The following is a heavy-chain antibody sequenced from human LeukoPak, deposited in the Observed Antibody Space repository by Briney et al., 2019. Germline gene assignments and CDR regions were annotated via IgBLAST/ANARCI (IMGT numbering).Heavy chain of an antibody. D-gene: IGHD6-19*01. V-gene: IGHV2-5*02. J-gene: IGHJ4*02. CDR3: ERFIKDGWYRFDD. CDR1: GFLRSTSGLA. Sequence: SGPTLVNPTQTLTLSCSFSGFLRSTSGLAVGWIRQPPGKALAWLALIYWDNDKRYSPSLRTRLTITKDTSENHVVLSMTHMDPVNTSTYSCERFIKDGWYRFDDWGPGTLVTVSS. CDR2: IYWDNDK.